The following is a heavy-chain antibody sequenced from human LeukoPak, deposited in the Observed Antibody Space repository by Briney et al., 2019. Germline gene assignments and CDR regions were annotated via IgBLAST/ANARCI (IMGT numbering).Heavy chain of an antibody. V-gene: IGHV3-30*04. J-gene: IGHJ5*02. CDR2: ISYDGSNK. CDR3: ARGLGFNWFDP. CDR1: RFTFSSYA. D-gene: IGHD4-17*01. Sequence: GGSLRLSCAASRFTFSSYAMYWVRQAPGKGLEWVAVISYDGSNKYYADSVKGRFTISRDNAKKSLYLQMNSLRAEDTAVYYCARGLGFNWFDPWGQGTLVTVSS.